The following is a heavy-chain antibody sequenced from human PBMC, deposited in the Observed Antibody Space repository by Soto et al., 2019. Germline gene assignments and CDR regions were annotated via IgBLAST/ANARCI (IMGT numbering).Heavy chain of an antibody. D-gene: IGHD3-9*01. V-gene: IGHV4-30-2*01. CDR2: VYASGGA. CDR3: ARGDIVTVPTTGGWFDP. J-gene: IGHJ5*02. CDR1: GGSITAGGYS. Sequence: QVRLQESGSGLVKPSQTLSLTCDVSGGSITAGGYSWSCIRRPPGKGVEFLGSVYASGGAYSNPSFSSRVIVSVDRSKNRFSLRLTSLTAADSAVYYCARGDIVTVPTTGGWFDPWGQGTPVIVSS.